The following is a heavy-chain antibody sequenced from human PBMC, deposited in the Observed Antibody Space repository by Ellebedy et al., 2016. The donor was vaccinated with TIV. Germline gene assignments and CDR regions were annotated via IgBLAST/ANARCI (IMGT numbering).Heavy chain of an antibody. D-gene: IGHD2-15*01. V-gene: IGHV3-7*01. CDR3: ARGIVVVAATLENPAFDI. Sequence: GESLKISCAASGFTFSSYWMSWVRQAPGKGLEWVANIKQDGSEKYYVDSVKGRFTISRDNAKNSLYLQMNSLRAEDTAVYYCARGIVVVAATLENPAFDIWGQGTMVTVSS. CDR1: GFTFSSYW. J-gene: IGHJ3*02. CDR2: IKQDGSEK.